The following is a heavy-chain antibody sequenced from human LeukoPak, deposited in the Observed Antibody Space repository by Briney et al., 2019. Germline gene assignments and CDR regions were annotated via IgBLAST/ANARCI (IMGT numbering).Heavy chain of an antibody. Sequence: RGSLRLSCATSGFTFSHYAMHWVRQAPGKGLEWVALISYDVTNKNSAGSVKGRFTISRDNSRNTLYLQMNNLRPEDTAIYYCARDYRTPDYWGQGTLVTVSS. CDR1: GFTFSHYA. CDR3: ARDYRTPDY. D-gene: IGHD3-16*02. J-gene: IGHJ4*01. CDR2: ISYDVTNK. V-gene: IGHV3-30-3*01.